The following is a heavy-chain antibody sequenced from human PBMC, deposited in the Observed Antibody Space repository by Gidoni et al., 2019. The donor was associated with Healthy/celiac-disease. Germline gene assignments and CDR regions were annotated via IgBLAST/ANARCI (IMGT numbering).Heavy chain of an antibody. Sequence: QVQLVESGGGVVQPGRSLRLSCAASGFTFSSYAMHWVRQAPGKGLEWVAVISYDGSNKYYADSVKGRFTISRDNSKNTLYLQMNSLRAEDTAVYYCARILGIFGVEKTHIDYWGQGTLVTVSS. CDR2: ISYDGSNK. CDR1: GFTFSSYA. J-gene: IGHJ4*02. CDR3: ARILGIFGVEKTHIDY. V-gene: IGHV3-30-3*01. D-gene: IGHD3-3*01.